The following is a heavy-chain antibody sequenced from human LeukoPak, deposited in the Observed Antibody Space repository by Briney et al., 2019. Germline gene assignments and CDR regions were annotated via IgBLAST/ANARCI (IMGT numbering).Heavy chain of an antibody. Sequence: SVKVSCKASGGTFSSYAISWVRQAPGQGLEWMGRIIPIFGIANYAQKFQGKVSITADKSTSTAYMELSSLRSEDTAVYYCARGKSRDGYNSRYYYGMDVWGQGTTVTVSS. CDR3: ARGKSRDGYNSRYYYGMDV. D-gene: IGHD5-24*01. V-gene: IGHV1-69*04. CDR1: GGTFSSYA. CDR2: IIPIFGIA. J-gene: IGHJ6*02.